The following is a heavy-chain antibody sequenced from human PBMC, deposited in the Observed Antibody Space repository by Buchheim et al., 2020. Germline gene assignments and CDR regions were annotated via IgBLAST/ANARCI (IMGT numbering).Heavy chain of an antibody. D-gene: IGHD5-12*01. V-gene: IGHV4-34*01. J-gene: IGHJ4*02. CDR1: GGSFSGYY. CDR3: ARIRGYSGYAGFDY. Sequence: QVQLQQWGAGLLKPSATLSLTCAVYGGSFSGYYWSWIRQPPGKGLEWIGEINHSGSTNYNPSLKSRVTISVDTSKNQFSLKLSSVTAADTAVYYCARIRGYSGYAGFDYWGQGTL. CDR2: INHSGST.